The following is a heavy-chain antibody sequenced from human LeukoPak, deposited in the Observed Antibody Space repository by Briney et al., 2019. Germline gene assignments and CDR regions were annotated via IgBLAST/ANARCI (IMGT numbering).Heavy chain of an antibody. CDR1: GGSISSYY. CDR3: ARDRQGLDAFDI. J-gene: IGHJ3*02. V-gene: IGHV4-59*01. Sequence: PSETLSLTCTVSGGSISSYYWSWIRQPPGKGLEWIGYIYYSGSTNYNPSLKSRVTTSVDTSKNQFSLKLSSVTAADTAVYYCARDRQGLDAFDIWGQGTMVTVSS. CDR2: IYYSGST. D-gene: IGHD3-22*01.